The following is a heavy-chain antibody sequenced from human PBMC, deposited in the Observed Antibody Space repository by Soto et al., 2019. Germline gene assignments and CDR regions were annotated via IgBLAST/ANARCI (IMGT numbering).Heavy chain of an antibody. CDR3: AKDPLKYSASWYFEWWVDP. D-gene: IGHD2-2*01. V-gene: IGHV3-23*01. J-gene: IGHJ5*02. Sequence: EVQLLESGGGLVQPGGSLRLSCAASGFTFSNQAMSWVRQAPGKGLEWVSGITGSGDSTFYGDSVKGRFTISRDNSKNTLHLQLNSLIADDTAVYYCAKDPLKYSASWYFEWWVDPWGQGTLVTVSS. CDR1: GFTFSNQA. CDR2: ITGSGDST.